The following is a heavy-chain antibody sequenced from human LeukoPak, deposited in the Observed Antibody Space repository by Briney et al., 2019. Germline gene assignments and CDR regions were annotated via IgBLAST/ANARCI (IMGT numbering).Heavy chain of an antibody. CDR1: GGSFSGYY. D-gene: IGHD6-13*01. Sequence: SETLSLTCAVYGGSFSGYYWSWIRQPPGKGLEWIGEINHSGSTNYNPSLKSRVTISVDTSKNQFSLKLSSVTAADTAVYYCARDSPRRIAAASTSESFDYWGQGTLVTVSS. CDR3: ARDSPRRIAAASTSESFDY. J-gene: IGHJ4*02. V-gene: IGHV4-34*01. CDR2: INHSGST.